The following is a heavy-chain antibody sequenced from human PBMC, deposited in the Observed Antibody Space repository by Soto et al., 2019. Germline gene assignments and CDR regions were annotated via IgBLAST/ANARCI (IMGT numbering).Heavy chain of an antibody. CDR1: GGTFSSYA. J-gene: IGHJ6*02. V-gene: IGHV1-69*13. CDR2: IIPIFGTA. D-gene: IGHD3-22*01. CDR3: ARVSGDSSGHLNEVYYYYGMDV. Sequence: SVKVSCKASGGTFSSYAISWVRQAPGQGLEWMGGIIPIFGTANYAQKFQGRVTITADESTSTAYMELSSLRSEDTAVYYCARVSGDSSGHLNEVYYYYGMDVWGQGTTVTVSS.